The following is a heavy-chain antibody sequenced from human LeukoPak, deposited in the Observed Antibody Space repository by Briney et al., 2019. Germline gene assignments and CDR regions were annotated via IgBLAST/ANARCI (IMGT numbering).Heavy chain of an antibody. CDR2: IYYSGST. D-gene: IGHD1-1*01. CDR1: GGSISSSSYY. CDR3: ARQGTTDY. J-gene: IGHJ4*02. V-gene: IGHV4-39*01. Sequence: SETLSLXCTVSGGSISSSSYYWGWIRQPPGKGLEWIGSIYYSGSTYYNPSLKSRVTISVDTSKNQFSLKLSSVTAADTAVYYCARQGTTDYWGQGTLVTVSS.